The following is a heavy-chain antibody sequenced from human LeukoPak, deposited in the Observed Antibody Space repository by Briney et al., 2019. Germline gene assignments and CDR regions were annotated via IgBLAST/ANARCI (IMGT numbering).Heavy chain of an antibody. CDR2: IYTSGST. CDR3: ARHGDYDSSGYDAFDI. Sequence: SETLSLTCTVSGGSISSYYWSWIQQPAGKGLEWIGRIYTSGSTNYNPSLKSRVTMSVDTSKNQFSLKLSSVTAADTAVYYCARHGDYDSSGYDAFDIWGQGTMVTVSS. V-gene: IGHV4-4*07. CDR1: GGSISSYY. J-gene: IGHJ3*02. D-gene: IGHD3-22*01.